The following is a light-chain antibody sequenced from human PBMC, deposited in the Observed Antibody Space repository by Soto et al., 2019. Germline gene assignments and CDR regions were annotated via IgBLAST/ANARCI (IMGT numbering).Light chain of an antibody. V-gene: IGKV3-20*01. J-gene: IGKJ5*01. CDR2: DAS. Sequence: VLTQSPATLSLSPGERATLSCRASQTVSSSLAWYQQKSGQAPRLLISDASSRATGIPDRFSGSGSGTDFTLTISSLEPEDFAVYYCQQYCGSPPNTFGQRRVLE. CDR3: QQYCGSPPNT. CDR1: QTVSSS.